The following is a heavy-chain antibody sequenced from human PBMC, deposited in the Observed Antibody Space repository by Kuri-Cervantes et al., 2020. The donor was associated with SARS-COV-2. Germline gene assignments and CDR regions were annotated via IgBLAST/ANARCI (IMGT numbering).Heavy chain of an antibody. Sequence: GESLKISCIASGFLFSSYEMNWVRQAPGKGLEWISYISSNGNTIYYADSVKGRFTISRDNAKNTLYLQMNSLRAEDTAVYYCAKDLDCSSTSCYDRSPHFGYWGQGTLVTVSS. D-gene: IGHD2-2*01. CDR3: AKDLDCSSTSCYDRSPHFGY. CDR1: GFLFSSYE. J-gene: IGHJ4*02. V-gene: IGHV3-48*03. CDR2: ISSNGNTI.